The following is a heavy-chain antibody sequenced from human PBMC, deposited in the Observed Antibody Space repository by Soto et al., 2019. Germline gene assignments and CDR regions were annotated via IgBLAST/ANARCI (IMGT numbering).Heavy chain of an antibody. Sequence: ASVEVSCKASGYTFTSYDINWVRQATGQGLEWMGWMNPNSGNTGYAQKFQGRVTMTRNTSISTAYMELSSLRSEDTAVYYCARGEYVLRFLEWSRHYYCGMDVWGQGTTVTVSS. D-gene: IGHD3-3*01. J-gene: IGHJ6*02. CDR3: ARGEYVLRFLEWSRHYYCGMDV. CDR1: GYTFTSYD. CDR2: MNPNSGNT. V-gene: IGHV1-8*01.